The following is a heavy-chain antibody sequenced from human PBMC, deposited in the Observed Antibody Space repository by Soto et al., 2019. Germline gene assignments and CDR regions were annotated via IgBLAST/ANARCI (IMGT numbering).Heavy chain of an antibody. V-gene: IGHV3-21*06. CDR2: ISSTTNYI. D-gene: IGHD5-18*01. Sequence: EVQLVESGGGLVKPGGSLRLSCAASGFTFTRYSMNWVRQAPGKGLEWVSSISSTTNYIYYGDSMKGRFTISRDNAKSALYLQMNRLRVEDTAVYYCATGYSYDGYYYYGVDVWGQGTTVTVS. CDR3: ATGYSYDGYYYYGVDV. CDR1: GFTFTRYS. J-gene: IGHJ6*02.